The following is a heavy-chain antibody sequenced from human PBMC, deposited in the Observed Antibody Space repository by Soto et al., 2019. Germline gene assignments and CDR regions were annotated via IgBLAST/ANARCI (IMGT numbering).Heavy chain of an antibody. CDR2: INHSGST. CDR3: ARGGRYCSGGSCQTIDY. V-gene: IGHV4-34*01. D-gene: IGHD2-15*01. J-gene: IGHJ4*02. CDR1: GWSFSGYY. Sequence: SETLSLTCAFYGWSFSGYYWSLIRQPPGKGLEWIGEINHSGSTNYNPSLKSRVTISVDTSKNQFSLKLSSVTAADTAVYYCARGGRYCSGGSCQTIDYWGQGTLVTVSS.